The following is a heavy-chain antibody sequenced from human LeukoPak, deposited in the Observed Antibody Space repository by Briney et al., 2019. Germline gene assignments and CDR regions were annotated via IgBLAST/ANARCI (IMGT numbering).Heavy chain of an antibody. Sequence: GGSLRLSCAASGFTFSRSWMTWVRQAPGKGLEWVANINEDETQKYYVDSVKGRFSISRDNAKTSVYLQMDSLRADDTAIYYCGAAWQFVGAFDIWGQGTLVTVSS. J-gene: IGHJ3*02. V-gene: IGHV3-7*01. CDR3: GAAWQFVGAFDI. CDR2: INEDETQK. D-gene: IGHD3-10*01. CDR1: GFTFSRSW.